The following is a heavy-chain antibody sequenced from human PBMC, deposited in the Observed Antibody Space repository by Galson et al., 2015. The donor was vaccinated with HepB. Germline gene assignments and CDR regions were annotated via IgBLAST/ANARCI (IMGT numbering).Heavy chain of an antibody. D-gene: IGHD6-13*01. CDR3: ASRAPTSSSWSGWYFDL. CDR1: GYSFTSYW. Sequence: QSGAEVKKPGESLKISCKGSGYSFTSYWIGWVRQMPGKGLEWMGIIYPGDSDTRYSPSFQGHVTISADKSISTAYLQWSSLKASDTAMYYCASRAPTSSSWSGWYFDLWGRGTLVTVSS. CDR2: IYPGDSDT. V-gene: IGHV5-51*03. J-gene: IGHJ2*01.